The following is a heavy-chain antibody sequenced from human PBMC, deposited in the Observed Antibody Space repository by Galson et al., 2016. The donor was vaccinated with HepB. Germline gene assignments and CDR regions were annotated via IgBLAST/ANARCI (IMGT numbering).Heavy chain of an antibody. CDR3: LKEYPQEAVA. D-gene: IGHD6-19*01. CDR2: ICFDGSKK. CDR1: GFIFSSYG. V-gene: IGHV3-33*06. J-gene: IGHJ1*01. Sequence: SLRLSCAASGFIFSSYGMHWVRQSPGKGLESVAFICFDGSKKYYADSVQGRVSISRDNSKNMLYLQMSSLRAEDTALYYCLKEYPQEAVAWGQGTLVTVSS.